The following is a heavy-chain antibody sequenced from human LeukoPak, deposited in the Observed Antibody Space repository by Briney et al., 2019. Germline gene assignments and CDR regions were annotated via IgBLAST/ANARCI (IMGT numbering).Heavy chain of an antibody. V-gene: IGHV5-51*01. CDR1: GYSFTSYW. D-gene: IGHD2-15*01. Sequence: GESLKISCKGSGYSFTSYWIGWVRQMPGKGLEWMGIIYPGDSDTRYSPSFQGQVTISADKSISTAYLQWSSLKASDTAMYYCARRRNTGYCSGGSCYSGLADYWGQGTLVTVSS. J-gene: IGHJ4*02. CDR3: ARRRNTGYCSGGSCYSGLADY. CDR2: IYPGDSDT.